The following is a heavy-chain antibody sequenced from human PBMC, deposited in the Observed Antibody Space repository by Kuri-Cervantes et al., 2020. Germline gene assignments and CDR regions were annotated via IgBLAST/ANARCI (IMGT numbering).Heavy chain of an antibody. CDR3: ATGKWELLGAGFDY. V-gene: IGHV4-34*01. CDR2: INHSGST. D-gene: IGHD1-26*01. Sequence: GSLRLSCTVSGGSISSYYWSWIRQPPGKGLEWIGEINHSGSTNYNPSLKSRVTISVDRSKNQFSLKLSSVTAADTAVYYCATGKWELLGAGFDYWGQGTLVTVSS. CDR1: GGSISSYY. J-gene: IGHJ4*02.